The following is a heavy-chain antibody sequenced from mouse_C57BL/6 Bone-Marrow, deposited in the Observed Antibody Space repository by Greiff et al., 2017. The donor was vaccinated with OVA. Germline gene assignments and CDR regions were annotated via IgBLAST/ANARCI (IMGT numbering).Heavy chain of an antibody. J-gene: IGHJ4*01. Sequence: VQLQQSGPELVKPGASVKISCKASGYTFTDYYMNWVKQSHGKSLEWIGDINPNNGGTSYNQKFKGKATLTVDKSSSTAYMELRSLTSEDSAGYYSARMRVRYAMDYWGQGTSVTVSS. CDR2: INPNNGGT. V-gene: IGHV1-26*01. CDR3: ARMRVRYAMDY. CDR1: GYTFTDYY. D-gene: IGHD3-2*02.